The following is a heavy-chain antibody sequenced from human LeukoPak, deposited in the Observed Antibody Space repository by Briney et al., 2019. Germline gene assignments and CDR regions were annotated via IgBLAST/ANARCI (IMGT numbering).Heavy chain of an antibody. J-gene: IGHJ6*02. V-gene: IGHV1-2*04. Sequence: ASVKVSCKASGYTFTGYYMHWVRQAPGQGLEWMGWINPNSGGTNYAQKFQGWGTMTRDTSISTAYMELSRLRSDDTAVYYCARDHPPHYYDSSGLDYYYGMDVWGQGTTVTVSS. D-gene: IGHD3-22*01. CDR2: INPNSGGT. CDR3: ARDHPPHYYDSSGLDYYYGMDV. CDR1: GYTFTGYY.